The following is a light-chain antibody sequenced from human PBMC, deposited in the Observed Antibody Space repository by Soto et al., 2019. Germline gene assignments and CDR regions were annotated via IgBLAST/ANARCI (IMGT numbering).Light chain of an antibody. V-gene: IGKV1-9*01. Sequence: DIPLTQSPSFLSASVGDRVTITCRASQGISSHLAWYQQKPGKAPKLLIYAASTLQSGVPSRFSGRGSGTEFTLTISSLQPEDFATYYCQQLNSYPRTFGQGTRLEIK. J-gene: IGKJ5*01. CDR3: QQLNSYPRT. CDR2: AAS. CDR1: QGISSH.